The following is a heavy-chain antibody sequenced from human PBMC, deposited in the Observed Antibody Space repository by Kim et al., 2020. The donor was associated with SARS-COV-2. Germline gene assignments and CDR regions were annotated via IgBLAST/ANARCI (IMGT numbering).Heavy chain of an antibody. J-gene: IGHJ3*02. CDR3: AKATGGDYFDAFDI. V-gene: IGHV3-9*01. D-gene: IGHD4-17*01. Sequence: ADSVKGRFTISRDNAKNSLYLQMNSLRAEDTALYYCAKATGGDYFDAFDIWGQGTMVTVSS.